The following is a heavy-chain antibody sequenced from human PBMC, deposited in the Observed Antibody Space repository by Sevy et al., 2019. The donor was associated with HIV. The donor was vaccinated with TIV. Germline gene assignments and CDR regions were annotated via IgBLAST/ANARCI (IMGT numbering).Heavy chain of an antibody. CDR3: ARDDEPDYYYFDMDV. J-gene: IGHJ6*02. CDR1: GFTFSSYA. V-gene: IGHV3-30-3*01. Sequence: GGSVRLSCAASGFTFSSYAMHWVRQAPGKGLEWVAVISYDGSNKYYEDSVKGRCNVSRDNSKNTLYLQMDGLRAEDTALYYCARDDEPDYYYFDMDVWGQGTTVTVSS. CDR2: ISYDGSNK.